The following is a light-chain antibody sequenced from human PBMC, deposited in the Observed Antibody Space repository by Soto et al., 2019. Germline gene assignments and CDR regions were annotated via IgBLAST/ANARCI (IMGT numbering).Light chain of an antibody. V-gene: IGLV1-51*01. Sequence: QSPPTQAPSVSAAPGQKFTISCSGSISNIGGNSVSWYQQLPGTAPKLLIYDDNKRPSGIPDRFSGSKSGTSATLGITGFQTGDEADYYCGSRDSSLSAYVFGTGTKVTVL. CDR3: GSRDSSLSAYV. J-gene: IGLJ1*01. CDR1: ISNIGGNS. CDR2: DDN.